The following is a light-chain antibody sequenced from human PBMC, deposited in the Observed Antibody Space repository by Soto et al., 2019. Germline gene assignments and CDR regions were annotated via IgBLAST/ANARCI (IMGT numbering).Light chain of an antibody. CDR3: CSYAGSSTFYV. CDR2: EGS. V-gene: IGLV2-23*01. J-gene: IGLJ1*01. Sequence: QAALTQPASGSGSPGQSITISCTGTSSDVGSYKLVSWYQQHPGKAPKLMIYEGSKRPSGVSNRFSGSKSGNTASLTISGLQAEDEADYYCCSYAGSSTFYVFGIGTKSPS. CDR1: SSDVGSYKL.